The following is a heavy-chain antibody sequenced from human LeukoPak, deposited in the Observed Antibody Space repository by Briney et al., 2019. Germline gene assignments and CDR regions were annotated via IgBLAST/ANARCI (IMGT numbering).Heavy chain of an antibody. D-gene: IGHD3-16*01. Sequence: SETLSLTCTVSGGSISRYYGSWLRQPPGKGLEWIGYIYYSGSTNYNPSLKSRVTISVDTSKNQFSLKLSSVTAADTAVYYCARSTRIMITFGHPGSFDYWGQGTLVTVSS. J-gene: IGHJ4*02. CDR3: ARSTRIMITFGHPGSFDY. V-gene: IGHV4-59*01. CDR1: GGSISRYY. CDR2: IYYSGST.